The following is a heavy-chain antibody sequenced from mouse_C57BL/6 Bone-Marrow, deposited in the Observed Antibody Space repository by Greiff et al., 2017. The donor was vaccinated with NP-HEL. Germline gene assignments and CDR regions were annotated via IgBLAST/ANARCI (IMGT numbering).Heavy chain of an antibody. CDR3: TRGDYYGSSYSDY. CDR1: GYTFTDYE. D-gene: IGHD1-1*01. CDR2: IDPETGGT. V-gene: IGHV1-15*01. J-gene: IGHJ2*01. Sequence: QVQLQQSGAELVRPGASVTLSCKASGYTFTDYEMHWVKQTPVHGLEWIGAIDPETGGTAYNQKFKGKAILTADKSYSTAYMELRSLPSEDSAVYYCTRGDYYGSSYSDYWGQGTTLTVSS.